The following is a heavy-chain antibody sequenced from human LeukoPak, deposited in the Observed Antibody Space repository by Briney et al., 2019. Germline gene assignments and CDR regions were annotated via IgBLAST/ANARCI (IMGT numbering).Heavy chain of an antibody. J-gene: IGHJ4*02. Sequence: GRSLRLSCAASGFTFSSYGIHWVRQAPGKGLEWVVVISSDGGTTYYADSVKGRFTISRDTAKSSLYLQMNSLKIEDTAIYFCARDPDGDYDFDYWGQGTLVTVSS. CDR3: ARDPDGDYDFDY. D-gene: IGHD4-17*01. CDR2: ISSDGGTT. V-gene: IGHV3-33*08. CDR1: GFTFSSYG.